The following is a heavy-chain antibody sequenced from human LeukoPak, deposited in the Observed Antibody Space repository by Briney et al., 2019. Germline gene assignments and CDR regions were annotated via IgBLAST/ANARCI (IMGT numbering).Heavy chain of an antibody. CDR2: ISYSGGT. Sequence: SETLSLTCTISGASISTYYWGSIRQPPEKRPEWIGNISYSGGTNYNPSLKSRVTISMDTSRNQFSLNLSSVTAADTAVYYCARRGYSTENYFDYWGQGTLVTVSS. CDR3: ARRGYSTENYFDY. CDR1: GASISTYY. D-gene: IGHD5-12*01. V-gene: IGHV4-59*01. J-gene: IGHJ4*02.